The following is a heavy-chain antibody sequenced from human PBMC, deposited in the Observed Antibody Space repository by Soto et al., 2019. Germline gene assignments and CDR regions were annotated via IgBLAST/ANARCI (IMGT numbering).Heavy chain of an antibody. CDR2: IKEDGSEK. J-gene: IGHJ4*02. CDR3: AHVAE. CDR1: GFALSRYW. V-gene: IGHV3-7*05. D-gene: IGHD3-16*01. Sequence: EVQVVESGGGLVQPGGSLRLSCAVSGFALSRYWMSWVRQAPGKGLEWVANIKEDGSEKHYVDSVKGRFTISRDNAKNSLYLQMNSLRAEDTAVYYCAHVAERGQGTLVTVSS.